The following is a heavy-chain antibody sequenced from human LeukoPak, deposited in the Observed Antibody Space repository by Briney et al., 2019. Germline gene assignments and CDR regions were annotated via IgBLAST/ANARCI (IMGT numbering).Heavy chain of an antibody. J-gene: IGHJ6*03. D-gene: IGHD6-13*01. CDR2: INHSGST. CDR3: ARWRYSSYYYYYMDV. CDR1: GGSFSGYY. V-gene: IGHV4-34*01. Sequence: SETLSLTCAVYGGSFSGYYWSWIRQPPGKGLEWIGEINHSGSTNYNPSLKSRVTISVDTSKNQFSLKLSSVTAADTAVYYCARWRYSSYYYYYMDVWGKGTTVTISS.